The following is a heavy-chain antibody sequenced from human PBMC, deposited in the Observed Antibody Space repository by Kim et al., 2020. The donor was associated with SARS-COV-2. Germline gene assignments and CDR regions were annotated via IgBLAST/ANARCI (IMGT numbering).Heavy chain of an antibody. CDR1: GYTFTSYG. V-gene: IGHV1-18*01. J-gene: IGHJ4*02. CDR3: ARDQGLDSSSWYRRGYPAFADY. D-gene: IGHD6-13*01. CDR2: ISAYNGNT. Sequence: ASVKVSCKASGYTFTSYGISWVRQAPGQGLEWMGWISAYNGNTNYAQKLQGRVTMTTDTSTSTAYMELRSLRSDDTAVYYCARDQGLDSSSWYRRGYPAFADYWGQGTLVTVSS.